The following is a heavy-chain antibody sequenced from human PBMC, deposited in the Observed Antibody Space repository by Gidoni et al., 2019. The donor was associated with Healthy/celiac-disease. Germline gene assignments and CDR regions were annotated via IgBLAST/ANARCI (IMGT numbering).Heavy chain of an antibody. CDR3: AKKMDGYNWWGYLDY. V-gene: IGHV3-43*01. CDR2: ISWDGGST. J-gene: IGHJ4*02. CDR1: GFTFDDYT. D-gene: IGHD5-12*01. Sequence: EVQLVESGGVVVQPGGSLRLSCAASGFTFDDYTMHWVRQAPGKGLEWVSLISWDGGSTYYADSVKGRFTISRDNSKNSLYLQMNSLRTEDTALYYCAKKMDGYNWWGYLDYWGQGTLVTVSS.